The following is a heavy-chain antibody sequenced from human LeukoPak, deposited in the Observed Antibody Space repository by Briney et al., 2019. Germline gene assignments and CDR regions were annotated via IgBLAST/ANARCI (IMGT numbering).Heavy chain of an antibody. Sequence: PGGSLRLSCAASGFTFSSYAMHWVRQAPGKGLEWVAVISYDGSNKYYADSVKGRFTISRDNSKNTLYLQMNSLRAEDTAVYYCARCFYGSGSYQRAYYYGMDVWGQGTTVTVSS. J-gene: IGHJ6*02. CDR2: ISYDGSNK. V-gene: IGHV3-30-3*01. D-gene: IGHD3-10*01. CDR1: GFTFSSYA. CDR3: ARCFYGSGSYQRAYYYGMDV.